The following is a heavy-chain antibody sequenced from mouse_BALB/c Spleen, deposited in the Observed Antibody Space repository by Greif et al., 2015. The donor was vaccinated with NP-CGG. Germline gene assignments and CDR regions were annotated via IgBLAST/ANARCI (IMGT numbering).Heavy chain of an antibody. D-gene: IGHD2-14*01. J-gene: IGHJ4*01. CDR2: ISSGGSYT. Sequence: EVKLVESGGDLVKPGGSLKLSCAASGFTFSSYGMSWVRQTPDKRLEWVATISSGGSYTYYPDSVKGRFTISRDNAKNTLYLQMSSLKSEDTAMYYCARRNYRYDYAMDYWGQGTSVTVSS. V-gene: IGHV5-6*02. CDR1: GFTFSSYG. CDR3: ARRNYRYDYAMDY.